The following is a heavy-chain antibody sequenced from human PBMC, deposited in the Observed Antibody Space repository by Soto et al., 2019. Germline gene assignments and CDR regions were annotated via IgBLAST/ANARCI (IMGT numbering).Heavy chain of an antibody. CDR3: ARVLMTTVTMHYYYYYMDV. V-gene: IGHV1-3*01. J-gene: IGHJ6*03. CDR1: GYTFTSYA. CDR2: INAGNGNT. D-gene: IGHD4-17*01. Sequence: GASVKVSCKASGYTFTSYAMHWVRQAPGQRLEWMGWINAGNGNTKYSQKFQGRVTITRDTSASTAYMELSSLRSEDTAVYYCARVLMTTVTMHYYYYYMDVWGKGTTVTVSS.